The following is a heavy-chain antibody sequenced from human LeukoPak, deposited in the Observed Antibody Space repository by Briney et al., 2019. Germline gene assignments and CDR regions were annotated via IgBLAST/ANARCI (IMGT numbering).Heavy chain of an antibody. CDR3: ARDDSSGYPAPFDY. V-gene: IGHV3-7*01. CDR1: GFTFSSYW. CDR2: INQDQNEI. D-gene: IGHD3-22*01. Sequence: GGSLRLSCAASGFTFSSYWMTWVRQAPGKGLEWVASINQDQNEIHYVDSVRGRFTISRDNAKNSLYLQTNSLRAEDTAVYYCARDDSSGYPAPFDYWGQGTLVTVSS. J-gene: IGHJ4*02.